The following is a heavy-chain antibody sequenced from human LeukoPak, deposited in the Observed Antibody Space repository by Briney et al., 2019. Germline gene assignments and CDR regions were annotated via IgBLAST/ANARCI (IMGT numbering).Heavy chain of an antibody. V-gene: IGHV3-48*03. D-gene: IGHD5-18*01. Sequence: GGSLRLSCAASGFTFSSYQMNWVRQAPGKGLQWVSYISSSGSTIYYADSVKGRFTISRDNAKNSLYLQMSSPRAEGTAVYYCTRITTAMDVDYWGQGTLVTVSS. J-gene: IGHJ4*02. CDR3: TRITTAMDVDY. CDR1: GFTFSSYQ. CDR2: ISSSGSTI.